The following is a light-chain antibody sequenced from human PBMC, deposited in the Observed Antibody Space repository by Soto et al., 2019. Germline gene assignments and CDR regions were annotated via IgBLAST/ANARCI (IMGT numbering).Light chain of an antibody. V-gene: IGKV3-15*01. CDR2: GAS. CDR1: QSVSSN. Sequence: EIVMTQSPATLSVSPGERATLSCRASQSVSSNLAWYQQKPGQAPRLLIHGASTRVTGIPARFSGSGSGTDFTLAISSLQSEDFAVYYCQQYNNWPWTFGQGTKVEIK. J-gene: IGKJ1*01. CDR3: QQYNNWPWT.